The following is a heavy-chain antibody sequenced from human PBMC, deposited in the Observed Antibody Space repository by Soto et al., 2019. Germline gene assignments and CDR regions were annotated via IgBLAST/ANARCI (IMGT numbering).Heavy chain of an antibody. CDR2: VHHSGRT. J-gene: IGHJ4*02. CDR3: ARDRDYYDNSGYLHYFDF. V-gene: IGHV4-31*03. CDR1: GGSVITSSTY. D-gene: IGHD5-12*01. Sequence: PSETLSLTCTVSGGSVITSSTYWSWIRHSPGKGLEWIGYVHHSGRTYYNPSLKSRVKMSVDTAKNQYDLTLTSVTAADTAVYYCARDRDYYDNSGYLHYFDFSGQGTQVTVSS.